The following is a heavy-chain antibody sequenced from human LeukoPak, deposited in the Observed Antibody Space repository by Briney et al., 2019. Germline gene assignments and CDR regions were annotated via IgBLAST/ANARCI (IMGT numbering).Heavy chain of an antibody. J-gene: IGHJ4*02. V-gene: IGHV4-59*01. Sequence: SETLSLTCAVSGGSTSRYYWNWIRQPPGKGLEWIAYVNYRGATNYNPSLKSRATISADTSKKQFSLKLSSVTAADTAVYYCARDLDTRNSYEFGYWGQGILVTVSS. CDR3: ARDLDTRNSYEFGY. CDR2: VNYRGAT. CDR1: GGSTSRYY. D-gene: IGHD5-18*01.